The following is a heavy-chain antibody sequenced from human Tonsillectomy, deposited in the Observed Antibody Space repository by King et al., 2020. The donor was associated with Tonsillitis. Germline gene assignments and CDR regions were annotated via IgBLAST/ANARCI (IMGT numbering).Heavy chain of an antibody. Sequence: QLVQSGAEVKKPGASVKVSCKSSGYTFTWYYMHWVRQAPGQGLEWMGWNNPNSGGTNYAQKFQGRVTMTRDTSISTVYIELSRLRADDTAVYYCARCGHDSSGLLDYWGQGTLVTVSS. J-gene: IGHJ4*02. CDR1: GYTFTWYY. D-gene: IGHD3-22*01. V-gene: IGHV1-2*02. CDR2: NNPNSGGT. CDR3: ARCGHDSSGLLDY.